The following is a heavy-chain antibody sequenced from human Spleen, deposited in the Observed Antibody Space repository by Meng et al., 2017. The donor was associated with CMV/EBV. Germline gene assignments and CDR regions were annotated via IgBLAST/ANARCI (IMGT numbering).Heavy chain of an antibody. CDR1: GYPFTSYG. CDR2: ISAYNGNT. D-gene: IGHD4-17*01. V-gene: IGHV1-18*01. CDR3: ARDKVDGDYDICFFDY. J-gene: IGHJ4*02. Sequence: QVQLVQSGAEVKKPGASVKVSCKASGYPFTSYGISWVRQAPGQGLEWMGWISAYNGNTNYAQKLQGRVTMTTDTSTSTAYMELRSLRSDDTAVYYCARDKVDGDYDICFFDYWGQGTLVTVSS.